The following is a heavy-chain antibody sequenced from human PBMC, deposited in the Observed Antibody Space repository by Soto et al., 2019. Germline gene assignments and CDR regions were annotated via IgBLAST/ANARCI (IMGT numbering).Heavy chain of an antibody. CDR3: ARLRSDWGDAVEL. CDR1: GGHFGSSA. Sequence: QVQLVQSGADVKKPSSSVKVSCKTSGGHFGSSAISWVRQATAQWVEWMGEIIPVFDKANYAQNFQGRLTITEDEPRGTVFMQLRSLRSEDTAVYFCARLRSDWGDAVELRGLGTVVTVSS. CDR2: IIPVFDKA. D-gene: IGHD3-16*01. J-gene: IGHJ3*01. V-gene: IGHV1-69*01.